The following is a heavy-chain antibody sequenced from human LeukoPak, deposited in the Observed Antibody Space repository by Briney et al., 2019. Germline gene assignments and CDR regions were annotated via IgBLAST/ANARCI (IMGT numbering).Heavy chain of an antibody. J-gene: IGHJ5*02. CDR3: GKDGGQYSSGPEFDP. V-gene: IGHV3-23*01. Sequence: GGSLRLSXAASGIVFSTTAMNWAGQSPGRGLEWVSAISGGGERTFYAASVKGRFTISRDNSKNMLYLQMNSLRVDDTAIYFCGKDGGQYSSGPEFDPRGQGALVTVSS. D-gene: IGHD6-19*01. CDR2: ISGGGERT. CDR1: GIVFSTTA.